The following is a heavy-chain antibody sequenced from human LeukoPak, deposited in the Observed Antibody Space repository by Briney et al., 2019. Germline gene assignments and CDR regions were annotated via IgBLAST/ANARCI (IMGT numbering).Heavy chain of an antibody. D-gene: IGHD3-10*01. CDR1: GYTFTGYY. CDR2: LNPNSGGT. Sequence: ASVKVSCKASGYTFTGYYMHWVRQAPGQGLEWMGRLNPNSGGTNYAQKFQGRVTMTRDTSISTAYMELSRLRSDDTAVYYCARLWFGELPREDYWGQGTLVTVSS. J-gene: IGHJ4*02. V-gene: IGHV1-2*06. CDR3: ARLWFGELPREDY.